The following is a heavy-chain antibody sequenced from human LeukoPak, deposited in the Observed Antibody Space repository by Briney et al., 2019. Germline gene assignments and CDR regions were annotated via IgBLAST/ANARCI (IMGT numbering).Heavy chain of an antibody. V-gene: IGHV4-59*11. CDR3: GRDALVGYFSYYYMDV. Sequence: PSETLSLTCTVSGGSISSHYWTWIRQSPFKGLEWIGVISNSGSTRYNPSLKSRVTISIDTSKNQFSLKLSSVTAADTAVYYCGRDALVGYFSYYYMDVWGKGTTVTVSS. D-gene: IGHD2-15*01. CDR2: ISNSGST. J-gene: IGHJ6*03. CDR1: GGSISSHY.